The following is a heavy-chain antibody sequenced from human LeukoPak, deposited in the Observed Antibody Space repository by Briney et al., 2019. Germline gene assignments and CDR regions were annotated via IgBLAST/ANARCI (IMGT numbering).Heavy chain of an antibody. CDR2: ISGSGGST. V-gene: IGHV3-23*01. J-gene: IGHJ3*02. CDR3: AKPYSSGPGAFDI. D-gene: IGHD6-19*01. CDR1: GFTFSSYA. Sequence: QSGGSLRLSCAASGFTFSSYAMSWVRQAPGKGLEWVSAISGSGGSTYYADSVKGRFTISRDNSKNTLHLQMNSLRAEDTAVYYCAKPYSSGPGAFDIWGQGTMVTVSS.